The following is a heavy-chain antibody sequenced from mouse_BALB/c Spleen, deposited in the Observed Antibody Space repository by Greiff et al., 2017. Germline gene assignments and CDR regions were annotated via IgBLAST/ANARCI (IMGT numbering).Heavy chain of an antibody. Sequence: QVHVKQSGPGLVAPSQSLSITCTVSGFSLTSYGVHWVRQPPGKGLEWLGVIWAGGSTNYNSALMSRLSISKDNSKSQVFLKMNSLQTDDTAMYYCARGLYGNYERNYYAMDYWGQGTSVTVSS. CDR1: GFSLTSYG. J-gene: IGHJ4*01. CDR2: IWAGGST. CDR3: ARGLYGNYERNYYAMDY. V-gene: IGHV2-9*02. D-gene: IGHD2-10*02.